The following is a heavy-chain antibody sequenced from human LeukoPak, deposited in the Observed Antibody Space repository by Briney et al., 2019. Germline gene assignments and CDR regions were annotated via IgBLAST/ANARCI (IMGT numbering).Heavy chain of an antibody. J-gene: IGHJ4*02. V-gene: IGHV3-66*02. CDR1: GLTVSSNY. CDR3: ARDVGYSSGYYPGDY. D-gene: IGHD3-22*01. CDR2: IYNGGST. Sequence: GGSLRLSCAASGLTVSSNYMSWVGQAAGKGVEGVAVIYNGGSTYYADSVKGRFTISRDNSKNTVYLQMNSLRAEDTAVYYCARDVGYSSGYYPGDYWGQGTLVTVSS.